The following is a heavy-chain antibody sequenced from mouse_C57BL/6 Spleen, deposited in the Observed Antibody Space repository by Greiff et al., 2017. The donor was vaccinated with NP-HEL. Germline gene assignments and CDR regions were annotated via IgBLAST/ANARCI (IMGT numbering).Heavy chain of an antibody. D-gene: IGHD2-4*01. CDR1: GYTFTSYW. CDR3: ARSDDYDVGAWFAY. CDR2: IDPSDSET. V-gene: IGHV1-52*01. J-gene: IGHJ3*01. Sequence: QVQLQQSGAELVRPGSSVKLSCKASGYTFTSYWMHWVKQRPIQGLEWIGNIDPSDSETHYNQKFKDKATLTVDKSSSTAYMQLSSLTSEDSAVYYCARSDDYDVGAWFAYWGQGTLVTVSA.